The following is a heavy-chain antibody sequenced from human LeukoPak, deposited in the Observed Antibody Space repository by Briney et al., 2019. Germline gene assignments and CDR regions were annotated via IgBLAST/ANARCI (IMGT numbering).Heavy chain of an antibody. CDR2: IYHSGST. V-gene: IGHV4-38-2*02. D-gene: IGHD1-7*01. Sequence: SETLSLTCTVSGYSISSGYYWGWIRQPPGKGLEWIGSIYHSGSTYYNPSLKSRVTISVDTSKNQFSLKLSSVTAADTAVYYCASTGTKSSWGQGTLVTVSS. J-gene: IGHJ5*02. CDR1: GYSISSGYY. CDR3: ASTGTKSS.